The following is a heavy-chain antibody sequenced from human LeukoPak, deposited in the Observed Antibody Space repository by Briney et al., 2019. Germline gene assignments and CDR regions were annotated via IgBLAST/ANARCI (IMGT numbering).Heavy chain of an antibody. J-gene: IGHJ4*02. V-gene: IGHV3-7*01. CDR1: GFTFSNYW. Sequence: GGSLRLSCVASGFTFSNYWMNWVRQAPGKGLEWVANIKQDGSEKYYVDSVKGRFTISRDNAKNSLYLHLNSLRAEDTAVYYCASIVYSGYDSNDYWGQGTLVTVSS. CDR3: ASIVYSGYDSNDY. D-gene: IGHD5-12*01. CDR2: IKQDGSEK.